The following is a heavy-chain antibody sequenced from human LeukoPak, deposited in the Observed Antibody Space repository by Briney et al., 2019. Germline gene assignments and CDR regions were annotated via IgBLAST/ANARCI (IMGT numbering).Heavy chain of an antibody. CDR1: GFTFSIYA. CDR2: ISGVDGST. V-gene: IGHV3-23*01. J-gene: IGHJ6*02. D-gene: IGHD6-13*01. CDR3: ASTTDSSSSWYPAWYYYYGMDV. Sequence: GGSLRLSCAASGFTFSIYAMSWVRQAPGKGLEWVAAISGVDGSTYYADSVKGRFTISRDNSKNTLYLQMNSLRAEDTAVYYCASTTDSSSSWYPAWYYYYGMDVWGQGTTVTVSS.